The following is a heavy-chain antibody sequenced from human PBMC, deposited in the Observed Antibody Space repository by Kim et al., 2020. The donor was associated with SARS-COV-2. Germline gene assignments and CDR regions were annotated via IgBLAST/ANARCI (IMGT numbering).Heavy chain of an antibody. V-gene: IGHV3-53*04. J-gene: IGHJ6*02. CDR1: GFSVNSDY. CDR3: ARDPGLPNGMHL. Sequence: GGSLRLSCTASGFSVNSDYMSWVRQAPGKGLEWVSVIYSGGDTYYADSVKGRFTVSRHSFENTLYLQMNSLRVEDTAVYYCARDPGLPNGMHLWGQGTTVTVSS. CDR2: IYSGGDT.